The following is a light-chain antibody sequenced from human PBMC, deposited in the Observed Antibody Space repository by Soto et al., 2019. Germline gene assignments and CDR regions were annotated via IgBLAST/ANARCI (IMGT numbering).Light chain of an antibody. CDR2: EVS. V-gene: IGLV2-14*01. J-gene: IGLJ3*02. Sequence: QSVLTQPASVSGSPGQSITISCTGTSSDIGSNNYVSWFQQRPGKAPTLIIYEVSNRPSGVSNHFSGSKSGNTASLTISGLLPXDXXXYYCSSYTTTTRLFGGGTKLTVL. CDR3: SSYTTTTRL. CDR1: SSDIGSNNY.